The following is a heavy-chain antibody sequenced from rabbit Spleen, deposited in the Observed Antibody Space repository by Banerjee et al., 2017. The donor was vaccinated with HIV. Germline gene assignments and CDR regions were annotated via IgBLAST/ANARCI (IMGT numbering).Heavy chain of an antibody. D-gene: IGHD1-1*01. CDR3: ARDTSSSFSSYGMDL. CDR2: IDEGSSGFT. Sequence: QSLEESGGDLVNPGASRTLTCTASGSSSRISSSMCWVRQPPGKGLEWIACIDEGSSGFTYSATWAKGRFTISKISSTTVTLQMTRLTAADTATYFCARDTSSSFSSYGMDLWGQGTLVTVS. V-gene: IGHV1S40*01. CDR1: GSSSRISSS. J-gene: IGHJ6*01.